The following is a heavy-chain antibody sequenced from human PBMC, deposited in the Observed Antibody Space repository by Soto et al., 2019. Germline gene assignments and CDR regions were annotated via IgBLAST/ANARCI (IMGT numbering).Heavy chain of an antibody. CDR3: ASRDIYTLAFDH. Sequence: QVHLVESGGGVVQPGGALRLTCAASGFKFNISGMHWVRQAPGKGLEWVAVIAFDGSQKFYGDSVRGRFTISRDNSKNILYLQMKSLTAEDTAVYYCASRDIYTLAFDHWGRGTLVTVSS. J-gene: IGHJ4*02. V-gene: IGHV3-30*03. CDR2: IAFDGSQK. D-gene: IGHD3-9*01. CDR1: GFKFNISG.